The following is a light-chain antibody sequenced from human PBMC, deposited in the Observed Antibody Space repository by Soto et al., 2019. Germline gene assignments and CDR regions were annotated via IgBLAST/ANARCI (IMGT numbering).Light chain of an antibody. CDR1: QDINNY. Sequence: DIQMTQSPSSLSVSVGDRITITCQASQDINNYLNWYQQKPGKAPKLLIYEASNLETGVPSRFSGSGSGTDFTFTISSLQPEDIATYYCQRYDNLPPITFGQGTRLEIK. CDR3: QRYDNLPPIT. V-gene: IGKV1-33*01. CDR2: EAS. J-gene: IGKJ5*01.